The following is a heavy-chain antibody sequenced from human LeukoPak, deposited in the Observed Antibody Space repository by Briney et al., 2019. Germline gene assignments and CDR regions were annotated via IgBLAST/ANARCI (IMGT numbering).Heavy chain of an antibody. Sequence: PGGSLRLSCAASDFTFSSYAMSWVRQAPGKGLEWVSTISGSATNTYYADSVKGRYTISRDNSKNTLYLQMNSLRAEDTAMYYCAKSDWYKRGGPDYFDYWGQGSLVTVSS. D-gene: IGHD6-19*01. CDR2: ISGSATNT. CDR3: AKSDWYKRGGPDYFDY. J-gene: IGHJ4*02. V-gene: IGHV3-23*01. CDR1: DFTFSSYA.